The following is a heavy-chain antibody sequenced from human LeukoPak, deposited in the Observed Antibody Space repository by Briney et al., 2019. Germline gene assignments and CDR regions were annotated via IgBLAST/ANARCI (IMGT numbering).Heavy chain of an antibody. CDR2: IYTSGST. J-gene: IGHJ4*02. CDR1: GGSFSGYY. V-gene: IGHV4-59*10. D-gene: IGHD6-19*01. Sequence: PSETLSLTCAVYGGSFSGYYWSWIRQPAGKGLEWIGRIYTSGSTNYNPSLKSRVTISVDTSKNQFSLKLSSVTAADTAVYYCARVGSSGVRYWGQGTLVTVSS. CDR3: ARVGSSGVRY.